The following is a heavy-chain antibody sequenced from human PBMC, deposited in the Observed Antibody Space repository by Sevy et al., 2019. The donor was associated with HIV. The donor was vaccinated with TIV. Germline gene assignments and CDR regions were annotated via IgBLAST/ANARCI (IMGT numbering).Heavy chain of an antibody. CDR1: GFTFSSYA. D-gene: IGHD2-2*01. V-gene: IGHV3-23*01. CDR2: IRGNGGST. J-gene: IGHJ6*02. Sequence: GGSLRLSCAGSGFTFSSYAMNWVRQAPGKGLEWVSAIRGNGGSTFYADSVKGWFSISRVNSKNTLYMQMNSLRAEDTAIYYCAKDLLVVVGEGMDVWGQGTTVTVSS. CDR3: AKDLLVVVGEGMDV.